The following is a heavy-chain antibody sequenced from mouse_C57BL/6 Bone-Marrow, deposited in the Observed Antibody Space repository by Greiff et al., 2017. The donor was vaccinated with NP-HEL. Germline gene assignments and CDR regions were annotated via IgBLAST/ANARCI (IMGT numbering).Heavy chain of an antibody. J-gene: IGHJ4*01. CDR3: ARGDYGSSRFGYAMDY. Sequence: VKLQQSGAELVKPGASVKISCKASGYAFSSYWMNWVKERPGKGLEWIGQIYPGDGDTKYNGKFKGKATLTADKSSSTAFLQVSSLTSEDSAVFFCARGDYGSSRFGYAMDYEGRGTCITVTA. CDR2: IYPGDGDT. CDR1: GYAFSSYW. D-gene: IGHD1-1*01. V-gene: IGHV1-80*01.